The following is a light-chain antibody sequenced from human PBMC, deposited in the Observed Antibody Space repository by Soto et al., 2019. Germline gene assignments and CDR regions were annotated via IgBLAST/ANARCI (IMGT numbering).Light chain of an antibody. CDR1: QSIGSN. J-gene: IGKJ5*01. CDR3: QQYENSPIT. CDR2: GAS. Sequence: EIVMTQSPATLSVSPGERATLSCRASQSIGSNLAWYQQKPGQSPRLLIYGASSRATGIPDRFSGTGSETDFTLTINRLEPEDFAVYYCQQYENSPITFGQGTRLEIK. V-gene: IGKV3-20*01.